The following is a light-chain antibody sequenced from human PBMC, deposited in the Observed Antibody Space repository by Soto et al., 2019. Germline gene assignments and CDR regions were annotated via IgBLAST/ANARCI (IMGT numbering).Light chain of an antibody. Sequence: DIQMTQSPSSLSASVGERVTINCQASKDISEYLSWYQQKPGKVTKLLIHDASILETGVPSRFSGGGSATDFTFTIRSLQTEDVPAYFYQDHDDFPRTFGQGTTVELK. CDR3: QDHDDFPRT. CDR2: DAS. J-gene: IGKJ1*01. CDR1: KDISEY. V-gene: IGKV1-33*01.